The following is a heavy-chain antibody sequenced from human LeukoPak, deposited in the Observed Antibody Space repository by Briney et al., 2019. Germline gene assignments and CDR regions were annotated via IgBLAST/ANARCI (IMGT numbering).Heavy chain of an antibody. CDR3: AGEPREAPTAMAPGMDV. V-gene: IGHV4-61*01. CDR2: IYYSGST. CDR1: GGSVSSSYY. J-gene: IGHJ6*02. Sequence: PSETLSLTCTVSGGSVSSSYYWSWIRQPPGKGLEWIGYIYYSGSTNYNPSLKSRVTISVDTSKNQFSLKLSSVTAADTAVYYCAGEPREAPTAMAPGMDVWGQGTTVTVSS. D-gene: IGHD5-18*01.